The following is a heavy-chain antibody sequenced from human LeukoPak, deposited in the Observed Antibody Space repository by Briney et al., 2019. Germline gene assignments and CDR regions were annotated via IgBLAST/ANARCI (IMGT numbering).Heavy chain of an antibody. V-gene: IGHV4-59*01. J-gene: IGHJ4*02. CDR2: IYYSGST. CDR3: ARAPDIVGTAKAHFDY. CDR1: GGSISSYY. D-gene: IGHD5-12*01. Sequence: PSETLSLTCTVSGGSISSYYWSWIRQPPGKGLEWIGYIYYSGSTNYNPSLKSRVTISVDTSKNQFSLKLTSVTAADTAVYYCARAPDIVGTAKAHFDYWGQGTLVTVSS.